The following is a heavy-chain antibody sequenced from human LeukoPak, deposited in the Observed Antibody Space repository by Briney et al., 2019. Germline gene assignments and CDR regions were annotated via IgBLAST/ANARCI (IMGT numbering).Heavy chain of an antibody. CDR1: GFTFSTYT. J-gene: IGHJ4*02. D-gene: IGHD7-27*01. CDR3: AIDPNWGTHS. CDR2: IGSSGGGI. V-gene: IGHV3-23*01. Sequence: GGSLRLSCAASGFTFSTYTMYWVRHPPGKRLEWVSIIGSSGGGIRYADSVKGRFTISRDNSKNALYLQMNSLRVEDTAVYYCAIDPNWGTHSWGQGVLVTVSS.